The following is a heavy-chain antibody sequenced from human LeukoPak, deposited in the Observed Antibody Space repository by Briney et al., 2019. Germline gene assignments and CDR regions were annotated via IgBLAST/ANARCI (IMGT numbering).Heavy chain of an antibody. J-gene: IGHJ4*02. CDR1: RDTFRSYG. CDR2: INTYNGHT. D-gene: IGHD4-23*01. V-gene: IGHV1-18*01. CDR3: ARNGAYGDNDY. Sequence: ASVKVSCKASRDTFRSYGISWVRQAPGQGLEWMGWINTYNGHTNIAQKFQGRVIMTTDTSTTTAYMEVRSLRSDDTAVYFCARNGAYGDNDYWGQGTLVTVSS.